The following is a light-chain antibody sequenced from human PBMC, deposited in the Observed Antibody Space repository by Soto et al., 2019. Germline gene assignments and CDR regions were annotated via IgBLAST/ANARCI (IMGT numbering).Light chain of an antibody. Sequence: EIVLTQAPSTLSLSPGETATLSCRASQSFDRFVAWYQQKPGQAPRLIIYETFKRATGIPDRLSSSGSGTDFSLTFSGVDHEDFAPYYCQHRASWPISFGVGTKVEIK. V-gene: IGKV3-11*01. J-gene: IGKJ4*01. CDR2: ETF. CDR3: QHRASWPIS. CDR1: QSFDRF.